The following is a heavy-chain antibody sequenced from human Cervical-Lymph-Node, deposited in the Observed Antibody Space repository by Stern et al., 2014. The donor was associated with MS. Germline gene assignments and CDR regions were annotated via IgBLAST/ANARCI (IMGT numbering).Heavy chain of an antibody. V-gene: IGHV4-59*01. Sequence: VQLVESGPGLVKPSETLSLTCTVSNGSLDYYFWGWIRQSPWKGLEWIGSIYYSGITNYNPSLKSRVTISVDPSKNQFSLNLDSVTAADTAVYYCAGKVPSSPFHLWGQGTMVAVSS. J-gene: IGHJ3*01. CDR2: IYYSGIT. CDR1: NGSLDYYF. CDR3: AGKVPSSPFHL.